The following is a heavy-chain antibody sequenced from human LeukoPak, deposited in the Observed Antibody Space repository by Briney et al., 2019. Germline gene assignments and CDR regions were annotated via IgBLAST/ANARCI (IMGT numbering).Heavy chain of an antibody. CDR3: ARGRYLTTLGGAAAGFLDY. V-gene: IGHV4-34*01. J-gene: IGHJ4*02. Sequence: SETLSLTCAVYGVSFSGYYWNWIRQPPGKGLEWIGEINHSGNTNYNPSLKSRVTISVDTSQKQFSLRLSSVTAADTAVYYCARGRYLTTLGGAAAGFLDYWGQGTLVTVSS. CDR1: GVSFSGYY. D-gene: IGHD6-13*01. CDR2: INHSGNT.